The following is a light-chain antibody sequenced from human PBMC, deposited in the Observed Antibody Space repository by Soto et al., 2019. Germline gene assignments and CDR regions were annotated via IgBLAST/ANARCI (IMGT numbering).Light chain of an antibody. J-gene: IGKJ1*01. CDR1: QSVPKNY. Sequence: EIVLTQSPGTLSLSPGERATLSCRASQSVPKNYLAWYQQKPGQAPRLLIYGPSSRATGIPDRFSVSGSGTYLTLIISRLEPEDFAVYYCHQYDTSPQMFGQWTKVVIK. CDR3: HQYDTSPQM. V-gene: IGKV3-20*01. CDR2: GPS.